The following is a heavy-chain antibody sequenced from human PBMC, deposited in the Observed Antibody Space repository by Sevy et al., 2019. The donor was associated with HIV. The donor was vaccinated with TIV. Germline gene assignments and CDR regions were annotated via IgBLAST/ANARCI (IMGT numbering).Heavy chain of an antibody. Sequence: GGSLRLSCAASGFIFGNHAMSWVRQAPGKGLQLVSGITSSGSTTYYVDSVKGRFTISRDNSKNTLYLQMNSLRAEDTAVYYCAKDLGWPLWGQGTLVTVSS. CDR2: ITSSGSTT. CDR1: GFIFGNHA. CDR3: AKDLGWPL. D-gene: IGHD2-15*01. J-gene: IGHJ4*02. V-gene: IGHV3-23*01.